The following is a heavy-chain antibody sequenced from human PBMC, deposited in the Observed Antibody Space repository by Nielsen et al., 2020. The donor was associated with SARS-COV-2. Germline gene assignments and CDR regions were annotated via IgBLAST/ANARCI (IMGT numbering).Heavy chain of an antibody. J-gene: IGHJ3*02. CDR1: GFTFSTYA. CDR3: ASSFDYVSFDI. Sequence: GGSLRLSCAASGFTFSTYAMNWVRQAPGKGLEWVSSIGTSSRYIYYADSVQGRFTISRDDAKNSLYLQMDRLRAEDTAIYYCASSFDYVSFDIWGQGTMVTVSS. D-gene: IGHD4-17*01. CDR2: IGTSSRYI. V-gene: IGHV3-21*01.